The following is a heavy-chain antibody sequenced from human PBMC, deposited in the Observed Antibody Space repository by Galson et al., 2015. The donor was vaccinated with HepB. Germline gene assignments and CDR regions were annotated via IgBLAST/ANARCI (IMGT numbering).Heavy chain of an antibody. J-gene: IGHJ4*02. D-gene: IGHD3-22*01. Sequence: SETLSLTCTVSGGSITNYYWSWIRQPAGKGLEWIGRIYSGGDTYYNPSLESRVTMSVDTSKNQFSLELRSVIAADTAVYYCARGAYYFDTSGYYQTDYWGQGTLVTVSS. CDR3: ARGAYYFDTSGYYQTDY. CDR2: IYSGGDT. V-gene: IGHV4-4*07. CDR1: GGSITNYY.